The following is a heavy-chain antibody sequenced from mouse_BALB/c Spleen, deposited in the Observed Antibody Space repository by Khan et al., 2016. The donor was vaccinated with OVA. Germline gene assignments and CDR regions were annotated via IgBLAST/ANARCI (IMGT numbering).Heavy chain of an antibody. CDR3: ARDGSRYNYAMDY. J-gene: IGHJ4*01. V-gene: IGHV3-2*02. Sequence: EVELVESGPGLVKPSQSLPLTCTVTGYSITSDYAWNWIRQFPGNKLEWMGYINYSGSTNYNPALKSRISITRDTSKNQFFLQLNSVTTADTATYYCARDGSRYNYAMDYWGQGTSVTVSS. D-gene: IGHD2-3*01. CDR2: INYSGST. CDR1: GYSITSDYA.